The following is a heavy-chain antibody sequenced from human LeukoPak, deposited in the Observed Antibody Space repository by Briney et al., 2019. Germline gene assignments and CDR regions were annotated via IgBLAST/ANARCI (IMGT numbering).Heavy chain of an antibody. V-gene: IGHV1-69*13. J-gene: IGHJ3*02. D-gene: IGHD1-26*01. CDR2: IIPIFGTA. Sequence: SVKVSCKASGGTFSSYAISWVRQAPGQGLEWMGGIIPIFGTANYAQKFQGRVTITADESTSTAYMELSSLRSEDTAVYYCATLVGAPPRAFDIWGQGTMVTVSS. CDR1: GGTFSSYA. CDR3: ATLVGAPPRAFDI.